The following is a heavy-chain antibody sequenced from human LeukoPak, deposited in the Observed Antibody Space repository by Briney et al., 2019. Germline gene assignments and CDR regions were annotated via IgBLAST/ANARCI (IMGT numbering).Heavy chain of an antibody. CDR2: ISAYNGNT. Sequence: GASVKVSCKASGYTFTSYGISWVRQAPGQGLEWMGWISAYNGNTNYAQKLQGRVTMTTDTSTSTAYMELRSLRSDDTAAYYCARDPLRYGSSYYFDYWGQGTLVTVSS. CDR1: GYTFTSYG. V-gene: IGHV1-18*01. CDR3: ARDPLRYGSSYYFDY. D-gene: IGHD1-26*01. J-gene: IGHJ4*02.